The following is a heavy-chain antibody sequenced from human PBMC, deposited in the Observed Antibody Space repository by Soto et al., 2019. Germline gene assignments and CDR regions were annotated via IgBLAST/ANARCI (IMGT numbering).Heavy chain of an antibody. D-gene: IGHD6-13*01. J-gene: IGHJ4*02. CDR2: INQDGGGK. CDR3: ARDRGEAAPSTGQDC. Sequence: GGSLRLSCAASGFTFSRYWMSWVRQAPGKGLEWVANINQDGGGKQYVDSVKGRFTISRDNAKNSLYLQMNSLRAEETAVYYCARDRGEAAPSTGQDCWAQRTLVTVSS. V-gene: IGHV3-7*01. CDR1: GFTFSRYW.